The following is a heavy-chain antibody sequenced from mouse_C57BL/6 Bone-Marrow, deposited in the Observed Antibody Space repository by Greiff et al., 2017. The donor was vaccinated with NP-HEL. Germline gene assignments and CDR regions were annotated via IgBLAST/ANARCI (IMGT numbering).Heavy chain of an antibody. Sequence: DVQLVESGGGLVQPGGSLKLSCAASGFTFSDYYMYWVRQTPEKRLEWVAYISNGGGSTYYPDTVKGRFTISRDNAKNTLYLQMSRLKSEDTAMYYCARPFPTVVDYYAMDYWGQGTSVTVSS. CDR1: GFTFSDYY. J-gene: IGHJ4*01. V-gene: IGHV5-12*01. CDR3: ARPFPTVVDYYAMDY. D-gene: IGHD1-1*01. CDR2: ISNGGGST.